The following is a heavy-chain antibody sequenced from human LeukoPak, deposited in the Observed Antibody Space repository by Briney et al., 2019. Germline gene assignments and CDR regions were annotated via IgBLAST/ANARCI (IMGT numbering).Heavy chain of an antibody. CDR2: INPNSGGT. Sequence: ASVKVSCKASGYTFTGYYMHWVRQASGQGLEWMGWINPNSGGTNYAQKFQGRVTMTRDTSISTAYMELSRLRSDDTAVYYCARGIRGYSYGLDYWGQGTLVTVSS. D-gene: IGHD5-18*01. CDR1: GYTFTGYY. V-gene: IGHV1-2*02. J-gene: IGHJ4*02. CDR3: ARGIRGYSYGLDY.